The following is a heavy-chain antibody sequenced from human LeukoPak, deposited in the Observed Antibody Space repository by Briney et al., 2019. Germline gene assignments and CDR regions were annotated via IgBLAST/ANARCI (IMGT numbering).Heavy chain of an antibody. D-gene: IGHD2-2*01. CDR3: ARAQRRYCTSTSCYSIDHDNSQFDS. CDR1: GGSISSSNW. V-gene: IGHV4-4*02. Sequence: PSGTLSLTCAVSGGSISSSNWWSWVRQPPGKGLEWIGEIYHSGSTNYNPSLKSRVTISVDTSKNKFSLKLSSVTAADTAVYYCARAQRRYCTSTSCYSIDHDNSQFDSWGQGTRVTVSS. J-gene: IGHJ4*02. CDR2: IYHSGST.